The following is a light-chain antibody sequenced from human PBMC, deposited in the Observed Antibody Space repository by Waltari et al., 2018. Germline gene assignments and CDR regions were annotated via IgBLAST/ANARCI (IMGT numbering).Light chain of an antibody. J-gene: IGKJ4*01. CDR2: LGS. CDR3: MQALQTPLT. Sequence: DIVMTQSPLSLPVTPGEPASISCRSSQSLLHSNGYNYLDWYVQKLGQSPQLLIYLGSNRASGVPDRFSGSGLGTDFTLKISRVEAEDAGVYYCMQALQTPLTFGGGTKVEIK. CDR1: QSLLHSNGYNY. V-gene: IGKV2-28*01.